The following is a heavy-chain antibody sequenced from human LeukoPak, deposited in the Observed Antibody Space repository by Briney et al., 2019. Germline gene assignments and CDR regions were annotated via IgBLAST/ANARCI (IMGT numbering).Heavy chain of an antibody. V-gene: IGHV3-23*01. CDR3: AKQSAGSAAWYSLHYDF. J-gene: IGHJ4*02. CDR1: GFTLSSYA. D-gene: IGHD6-13*01. Sequence: QSGGSLRLSCAASGFTLSSYAMTWVRQAPGRGLEWVSSVDGGGGGTYYADSVKGRFTISRDNSKDTLYLQMNGLRAEDTTVYFCAKQSAGSAAWYSLHYDFWGQGTQVTVSS. CDR2: VDGGGGGT.